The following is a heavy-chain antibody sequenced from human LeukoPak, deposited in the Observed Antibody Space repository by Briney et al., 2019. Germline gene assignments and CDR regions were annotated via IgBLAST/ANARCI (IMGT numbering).Heavy chain of an antibody. V-gene: IGHV3-48*03. J-gene: IGHJ5*02. CDR3: ARVTEYYNRLTGHIAWFDR. CDR1: GFTFSGYE. CDR2: ISSSGSTI. Sequence: GGSLRLSCAASGFTFSGYEMNWVRQAPGKGLEWVSYISSSGSTIYYADSVKGRFTISRDNAKNSLYLQMNSLRAEDTAVYYFARVTEYYNRLTGHIAWFDRRRQGALVTVCS. D-gene: IGHD3-9*01.